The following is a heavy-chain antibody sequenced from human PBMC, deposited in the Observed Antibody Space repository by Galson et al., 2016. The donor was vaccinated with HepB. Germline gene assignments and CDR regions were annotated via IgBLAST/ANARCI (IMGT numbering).Heavy chain of an antibody. CDR3: ARSYLLGRGFGW. V-gene: IGHV6-1*01. CDR2: TYYRSKWHF. J-gene: IGHJ4*02. Sequence: CAISGDSVSSSSAGWYWIRQSPSRGLEWLGRTYYRSKWHFDYAESVKSRITINPDTAKNQFSLQLNSVTPEDTAVYYCARSYLLGRGFGWWGQGTLVTVSS. D-gene: IGHD7-27*01. CDR1: GDSVSSSSAG.